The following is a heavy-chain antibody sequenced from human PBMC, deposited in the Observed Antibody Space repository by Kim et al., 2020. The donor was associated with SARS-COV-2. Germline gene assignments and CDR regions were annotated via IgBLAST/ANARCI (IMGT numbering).Heavy chain of an antibody. V-gene: IGHV4-39*01. D-gene: IGHD4-17*01. J-gene: IGHJ4*02. CDR1: GGSISSSSYY. CDR3: ARKYGDYNFDY. CDR2: IYYSGST. Sequence: SETLSLTCTVPGGSISSSSYYWGWIRQPPGKGLEWIGNIYYSGSTYYNPSLQSRVTISVDTSKNQFSLKLSSVTAADTAVYYCARKYGDYNFDYWGQGILVSVSS.